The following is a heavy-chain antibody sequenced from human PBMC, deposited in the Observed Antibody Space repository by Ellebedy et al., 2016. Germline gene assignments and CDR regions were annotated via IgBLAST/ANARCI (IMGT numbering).Heavy chain of an antibody. V-gene: IGHV1-18*01. CDR1: GYTFTSYG. Sequence: ASVKVSCKASGYTFTSYGISWVRQAPGQGLEWMGWFNAYNGNTNYAQKVQGRVTMTTDTSTSTAYMELRSLRSDDTAVYYCARAERTHIVVDNWGQGTLVTVSS. D-gene: IGHD2-21*01. CDR2: FNAYNGNT. J-gene: IGHJ4*02. CDR3: ARAERTHIVVDN.